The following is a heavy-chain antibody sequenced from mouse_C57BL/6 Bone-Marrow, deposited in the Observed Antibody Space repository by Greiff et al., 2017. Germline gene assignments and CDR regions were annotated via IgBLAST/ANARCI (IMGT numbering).Heavy chain of an antibody. V-gene: IGHV1-50*01. Sequence: VQLQQPGAELVKPGASVKLSCKASGYTFTSYWMQWVKQRPGQGLEWIGEIDPSDSYTNYHQKFKGKATLTVDTSSSTAYMQLSSLTSEDSAVYYCARSDDYDGFAYWGQGTLVTVSA. CDR3: ARSDDYDGFAY. CDR2: IDPSDSYT. D-gene: IGHD2-4*01. J-gene: IGHJ3*01. CDR1: GYTFTSYW.